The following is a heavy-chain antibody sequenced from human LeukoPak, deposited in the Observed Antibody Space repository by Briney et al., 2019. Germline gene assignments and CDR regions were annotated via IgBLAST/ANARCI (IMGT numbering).Heavy chain of an antibody. V-gene: IGHV1-2*02. CDR1: GYTFTGYY. J-gene: IGHJ4*02. CDR3: ARQNCSSTSCVLGDFDY. CDR2: INPNSGGT. D-gene: IGHD2-2*01. Sequence: GASVKVSCKASGYTFTGYYMHWVRQAPGRGLEWMGWINPNSGGTNYAQKFQGRVTMTRDTSISTAYMELSRLRSDDTAVYYCARQNCSSTSCVLGDFDYWGQGTLVTVSS.